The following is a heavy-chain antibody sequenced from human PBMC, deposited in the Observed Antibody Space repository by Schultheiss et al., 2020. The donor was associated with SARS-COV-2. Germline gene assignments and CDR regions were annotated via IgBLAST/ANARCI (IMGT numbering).Heavy chain of an antibody. CDR3: AKDVPYYYDSSGYGGD. D-gene: IGHD3-22*01. Sequence: GGSLRLSCAASGFTFSSYAMHWVRQAPGKGLVWVSRINSDGSSTYYADSVKGRFTISRDNSKNTLYLQMNSLRAEDTAVYYCAKDVPYYYDSSGYGGDWGQGTLVTVSS. CDR1: GFTFSSYA. CDR2: INSDGSST. V-gene: IGHV3-74*01. J-gene: IGHJ4*02.